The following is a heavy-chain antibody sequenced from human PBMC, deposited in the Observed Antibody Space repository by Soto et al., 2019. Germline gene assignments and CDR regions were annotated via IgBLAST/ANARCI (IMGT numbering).Heavy chain of an antibody. CDR2: INPSNEIT. D-gene: IGHD1-26*01. V-gene: IGHV1-2*02. Sequence: QVCLLQSGAEVKKVGASVKVSCKTSGYTFSAYYVHWARRAPGRGFQWLGWINPSNEITTFSEFFQGRITMTRDTSTNAVHVELNRLTSDDTAVYYCMRGGWGDAPIDYWGQGTQVTVSS. CDR3: MRGGWGDAPIDY. J-gene: IGHJ4*02. CDR1: GYTFSAYY.